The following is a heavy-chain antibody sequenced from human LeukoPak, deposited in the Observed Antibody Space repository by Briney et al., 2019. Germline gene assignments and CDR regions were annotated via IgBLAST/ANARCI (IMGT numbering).Heavy chain of an antibody. J-gene: IGHJ4*02. CDR1: GYTLTELS. Sequence: ASVKVSCKVSGYTLTELSMHWVRQAPGKGLEWMGGFDPEDGETIYAQKFQGRVTMTEDTSTDTAYMELSSLRSEDTAVYYCATDMDCTNGVCYTLDNWGQGTLVTVSS. D-gene: IGHD2-8*01. CDR3: ATDMDCTNGVCYTLDN. CDR2: FDPEDGET. V-gene: IGHV1-24*01.